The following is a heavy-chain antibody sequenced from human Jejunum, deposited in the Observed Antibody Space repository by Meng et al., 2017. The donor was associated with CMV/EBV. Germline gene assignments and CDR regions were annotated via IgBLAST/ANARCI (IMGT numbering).Heavy chain of an antibody. CDR2: ISLGNGQT. CDR1: GYTFTDHN. J-gene: IGHJ4*02. V-gene: IGHV1-18*04. CDR3: ARDVWGFDY. Sequence: QVHLLQSGAEVKKPGXSVKISCKTSGYTFTDHNIGWVRQAPGQGLEWVGWISLGNGQTVYGHKVQGRVTVTTDTSTSTAYMELRSLRSDDTAMYYCARDVWGFDYWGQGTQVTVSS. D-gene: IGHD7-27*01.